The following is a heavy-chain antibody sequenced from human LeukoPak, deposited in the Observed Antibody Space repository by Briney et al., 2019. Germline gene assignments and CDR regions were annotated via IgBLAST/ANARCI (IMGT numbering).Heavy chain of an antibody. V-gene: IGHV4-34*01. J-gene: IGHJ2*01. CDR1: GGSFSGYY. CDR2: INHSGST. CDR3: ARGRRSQRRHDYAVRWYFDL. D-gene: IGHD4-17*01. Sequence: SETLSLTCAVYGGSFSGYYWSWIRQPPGKGLEWIGEINHSGSTNYNPSLKSRVTISVDTSKNQFSLKLGSVTAADTAVYYCARGRRSQRRHDYAVRWYFDLWGRGTLVTVSS.